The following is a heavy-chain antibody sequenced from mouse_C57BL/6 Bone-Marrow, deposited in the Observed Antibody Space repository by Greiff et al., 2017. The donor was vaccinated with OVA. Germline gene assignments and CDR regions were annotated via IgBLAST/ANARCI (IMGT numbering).Heavy chain of an antibody. J-gene: IGHJ3*01. CDR1: GYTFTSYW. CDR2: IYPGSGST. CDR3: ARPDYSNYAWFAY. D-gene: IGHD2-5*01. Sequence: QVQLKQPGAELVKPGASVKMSCKASGYTFTSYWITWVKQRPGQGLEWIGDIYPGSGSTNYNAKFKSKATLTVDTSSSTAYMQLSSLTSEDSAVYYCARPDYSNYAWFAYWGQGTLVTVSA. V-gene: IGHV1-55*01.